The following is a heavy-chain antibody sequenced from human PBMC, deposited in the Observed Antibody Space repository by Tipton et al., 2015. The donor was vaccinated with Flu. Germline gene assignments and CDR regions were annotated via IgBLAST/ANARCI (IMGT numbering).Heavy chain of an antibody. CDR1: SGSIRSTNYF. Sequence: GLVKPSETLSLTCTVSSGSIRSTNYFCAWIRQPPGKRLELIGSIYPTGTTYYNPSLKSRVTISVGTSKSQFSLKLRSVTAADTAVYYCARLSYYDVDLKNFYFDYWGQGALVTVSS. J-gene: IGHJ4*02. V-gene: IGHV4-39*01. CDR3: ARLSYYDVDLKNFYFDY. CDR2: IYPTGTT. D-gene: IGHD3-10*02.